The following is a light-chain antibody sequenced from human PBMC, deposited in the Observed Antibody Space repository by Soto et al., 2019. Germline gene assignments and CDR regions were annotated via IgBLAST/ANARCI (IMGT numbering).Light chain of an antibody. J-gene: IGLJ3*02. Sequence: QSALTQSPSASGSPGQSVTISCTGTSRDLGGYNFVSWYQQHPGKAPKLMIYEVSKRLSGVPDRFSGSKSGNTASLIVSGLQADDEADYYCSSYADNLVFGGGTKLTVL. CDR1: SRDLGGYNF. CDR3: SSYADNLV. CDR2: EVS. V-gene: IGLV2-8*01.